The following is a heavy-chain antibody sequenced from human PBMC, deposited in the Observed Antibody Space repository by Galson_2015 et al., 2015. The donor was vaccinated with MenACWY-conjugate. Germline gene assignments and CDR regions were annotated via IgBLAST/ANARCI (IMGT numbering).Heavy chain of an antibody. V-gene: IGHV3-72*01. CDR1: GFTLSDHY. CDR2: SRNKANAYST. J-gene: IGHJ6*02. D-gene: IGHD3-9*01. Sequence: SLRLSCAASGFTLSDHYVDWVRQAPGKGLEWDVRSRNKANAYSTEYAASVKGRFTISRDDSKNSVYLQMDSLKTEDTAVYYCARDTLTGPRTDVWGQGTTVTVSS. CDR3: ARDTLTGPRTDV.